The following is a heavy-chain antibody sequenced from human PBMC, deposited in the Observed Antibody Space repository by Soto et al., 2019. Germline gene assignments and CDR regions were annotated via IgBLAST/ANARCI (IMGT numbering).Heavy chain of an antibody. V-gene: IGHV3-23*01. Sequence: PGGSLRLSCAASGFTFSSYAMSWVRQAPGKGLEWVSAISGSGGSTYYADSVKGRFTISRDNSKNTLYLQMNSLRAEDTAVHYCAKDKLLAAACTNYFDYWGQGTLVTVSS. J-gene: IGHJ4*02. CDR3: AKDKLLAAACTNYFDY. CDR2: ISGSGGST. CDR1: GFTFSSYA. D-gene: IGHD6-13*01.